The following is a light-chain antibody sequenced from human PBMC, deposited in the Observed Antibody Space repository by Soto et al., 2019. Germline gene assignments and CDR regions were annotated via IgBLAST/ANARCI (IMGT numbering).Light chain of an antibody. CDR1: QSVSSSL. CDR3: RQYGSSPLT. Sequence: EIVLTQSPGTLSLSPGEGATLSCRASQSVSSSLLAWFQQKPGQAPRLLIHDVSSRATGIPDRFSGSGSGTDFTLSISRLEPEDFAVVYCRQYGSSPLTFGQGTKQEIK. CDR2: DVS. V-gene: IGKV3-20*01. J-gene: IGKJ2*01.